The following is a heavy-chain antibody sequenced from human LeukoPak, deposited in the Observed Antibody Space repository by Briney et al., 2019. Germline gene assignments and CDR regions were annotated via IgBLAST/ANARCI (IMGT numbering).Heavy chain of an antibody. D-gene: IGHD1-20*01. CDR1: GDSVSSSY. J-gene: IGHJ4*02. CDR3: ARLIPGTTGLRKNYFDY. V-gene: IGHV4-4*09. CDR2: ISASGNT. Sequence: MPSETLSLTCTVSGDSVSSSYWNWIRQTPGKGLEWIGYISASGNTNYNPSLKSRIIISADMSKNQFSLKLSSVTAADTAVYYCARLIPGTTGLRKNYFDYWGQGTLVTVSS.